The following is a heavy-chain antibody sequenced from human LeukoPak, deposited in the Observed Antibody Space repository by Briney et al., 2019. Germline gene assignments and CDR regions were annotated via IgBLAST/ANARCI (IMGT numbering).Heavy chain of an antibody. CDR2: MIPIFGTA. J-gene: IGHJ6*03. V-gene: IGHV1-69*13. D-gene: IGHD5-24*01. CDR3: ARERREEMATYYYYYYMDV. CDR1: GGTFSSYA. Sequence: SVKVSCKASGGTFSSYAISWVRQAPGQGLEWMGGMIPIFGTANYAQKFQGRVTITADESTSTAYMELSSLRSEDTAVYYCARERREEMATYYYYYYMDVWGKGTTVTISS.